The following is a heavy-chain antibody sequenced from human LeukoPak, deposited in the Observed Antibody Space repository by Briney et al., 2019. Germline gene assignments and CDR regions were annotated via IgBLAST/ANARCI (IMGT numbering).Heavy chain of an antibody. Sequence: GGSLRLSCVASGFTFSSYSMNWVRQAPGKGLEWVSSISSSSTYIKYADSVKGRFTISRDNSKNMLHLQMSSLTGEDTALYYCVRRGDASSGWGDHDYWGQGALVTVSS. V-gene: IGHV3-21*04. CDR3: VRRGDASSGWGDHDY. CDR2: ISSSSTYI. CDR1: GFTFSSYS. J-gene: IGHJ4*02. D-gene: IGHD6-19*01.